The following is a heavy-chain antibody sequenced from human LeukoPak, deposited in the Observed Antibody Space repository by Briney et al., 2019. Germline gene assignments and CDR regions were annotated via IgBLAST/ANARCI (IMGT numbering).Heavy chain of an antibody. CDR3: ARSGGRY. CDR2: INHSGST. CDR1: GGSFSGYY. V-gene: IGHV4-34*01. D-gene: IGHD2-15*01. Sequence: SETLSLTCAVYGGSFSGYYWSWIRQPPGKGLEWIGEINHSGSTYYNPSLKSRVTISVDTSKNQFSLKLSPVTAADTAVYYCARSGGRYWGQGTLVTVSS. J-gene: IGHJ4*02.